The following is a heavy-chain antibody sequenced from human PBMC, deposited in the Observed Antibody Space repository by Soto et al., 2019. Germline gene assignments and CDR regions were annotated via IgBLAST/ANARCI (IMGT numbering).Heavy chain of an antibody. Sequence: QVQLVQSGAEVKKPGASVKVSCKASGYTFTSYDINWVRQATGQGLEWMGWMNPNSGNTGYAQKFQGRVTMTRNTSISTAYMELSSPRSEDTAVYYCARAVISPRYCTNGVCYGWFDPWGQGTLVTVSS. J-gene: IGHJ5*02. V-gene: IGHV1-8*01. D-gene: IGHD2-8*01. CDR1: GYTFTSYD. CDR3: ARAVISPRYCTNGVCYGWFDP. CDR2: MNPNSGNT.